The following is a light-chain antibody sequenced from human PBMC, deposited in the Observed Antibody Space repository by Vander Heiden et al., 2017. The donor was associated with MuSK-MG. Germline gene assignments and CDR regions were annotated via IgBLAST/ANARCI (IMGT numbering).Light chain of an antibody. CDR2: WAS. CDR1: QSVLHSSNNKNY. CDR3: QEYYNTLSLT. Sequence: DLVITPSPDSLAVALGERATINCKSSQSVLHSSNNKNYLAWYQQKPGKPPKLLIYWASTRESGVPDRFSGSGSGTNFTLTISSLQAEDVAVYYCQEYYNTLSLTFGGGTKVEIK. J-gene: IGKJ4*01. V-gene: IGKV4-1*01.